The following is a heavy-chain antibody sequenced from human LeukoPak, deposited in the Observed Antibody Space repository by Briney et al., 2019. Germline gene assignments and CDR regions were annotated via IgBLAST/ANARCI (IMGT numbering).Heavy chain of an antibody. CDR3: VRGTFGVDY. Sequence: GGSLRLSCAASGFTFSSYEMNWVRQAPGKGLEWVSYISSSGSTIYNADSVKGRFTISRDNAKNSLYLQMNSLRAEDTAVYYCVRGTFGVDYWGQGALVTVSS. V-gene: IGHV3-48*03. CDR1: GFTFSSYE. CDR2: ISSSGSTI. J-gene: IGHJ4*02. D-gene: IGHD3-10*01.